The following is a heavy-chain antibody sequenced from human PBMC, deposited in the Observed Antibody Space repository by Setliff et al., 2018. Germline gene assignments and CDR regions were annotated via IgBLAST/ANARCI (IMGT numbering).Heavy chain of an antibody. J-gene: IGHJ3*01. CDR3: ASWGSAIAFDL. CDR2: LYYSGTT. V-gene: IGHV4-59*12. Sequence: SETLSLTCNVSGGSISSYSWSWIRQAPGKGLEWIGYLYYSGTTNYNPSLKSQITISLDTSKNQFFLNLTSVTAADTATYYCASWGSAIAFDLWGQGKLVTVSS. D-gene: IGHD3-16*01. CDR1: GGSISSYS.